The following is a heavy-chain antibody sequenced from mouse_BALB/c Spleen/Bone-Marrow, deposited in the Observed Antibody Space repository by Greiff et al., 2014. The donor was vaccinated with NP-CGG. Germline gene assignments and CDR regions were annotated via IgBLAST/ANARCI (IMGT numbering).Heavy chain of an antibody. CDR3: ARDYDYWYFDV. J-gene: IGHJ1*01. CDR2: INPSNGRT. V-gene: IGHV1S81*02. Sequence: VQVVESGAELVMPGASVKLSCKASGYTFTSYWMHWVKQRPGQGLEWIGEINPSNGRTNYNEKFKSKATLTVDKSSSTAYMQLSSLTSEDSAVYYCARDYDYWYFDVWGARTTVTVSS. CDR1: GYTFTSYW. D-gene: IGHD2-4*01.